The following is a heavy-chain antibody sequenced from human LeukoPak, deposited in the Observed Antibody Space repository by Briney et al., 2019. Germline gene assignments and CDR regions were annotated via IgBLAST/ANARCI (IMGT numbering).Heavy chain of an antibody. V-gene: IGHV4-4*07. CDR2: IYTSGST. D-gene: IGHD1-26*01. J-gene: IGHJ4*02. CDR1: GGSISSYY. Sequence: SETLSLTCTVSGGSISSYYWSWIRQPAGKGLEWIGRIYTSGSTNYNASLKSRVSMSVDTSKNQFSLKLSSVTAADTAVFYCARENSGSYREFDYWGQGTLSLSRQ. CDR3: ARENSGSYREFDY.